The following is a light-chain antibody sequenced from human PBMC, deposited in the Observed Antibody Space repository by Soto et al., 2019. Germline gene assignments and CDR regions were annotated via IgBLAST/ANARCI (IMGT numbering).Light chain of an antibody. J-gene: IGLJ2*01. CDR2: EGS. V-gene: IGLV2-23*03. CDR1: SNDVGNYNL. CDR3: CSYAGSSTFV. Sequence: QSALTQPASVSGSPGQSITISCTGTSNDVGNYNLVSWYQQHPGKAPKLMIYEGSKRPSGVSNRFSGSKSDNTASLTISGLQAEDEADYYCCSYAGSSTFVFGGGTKLTVL.